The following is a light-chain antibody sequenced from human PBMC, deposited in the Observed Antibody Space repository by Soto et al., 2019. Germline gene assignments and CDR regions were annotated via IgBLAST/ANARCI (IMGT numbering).Light chain of an antibody. CDR2: DVS. V-gene: IGLV2-14*01. Sequence: ALTQPASVSGSPGQSITISCTGTSSDVGGYNYVSWYQQYPGKAPKLMIYDVSYRPSGVSNRFSGSKSGNTASLTISGLQAEDESDYYCSSYTSISSPLYVFGTGTKVTVL. CDR3: SSYTSISSPLYV. CDR1: SSDVGGYNY. J-gene: IGLJ1*01.